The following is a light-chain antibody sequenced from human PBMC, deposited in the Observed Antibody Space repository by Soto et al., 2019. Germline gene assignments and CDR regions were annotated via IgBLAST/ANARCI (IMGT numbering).Light chain of an antibody. CDR1: QSVSTY. Sequence: EIVLTQSPATLSLSPGERATLSCRAIQSVSTYLAWYQQRPGQAPRLLIYDASYRATDIPPRFSGSGSGTDFTLTISSLEPEDCAVYYCQQRRSWPPTITFGQGTRLEIK. CDR3: QQRRSWPPTIT. J-gene: IGKJ5*01. V-gene: IGKV3-11*01. CDR2: DAS.